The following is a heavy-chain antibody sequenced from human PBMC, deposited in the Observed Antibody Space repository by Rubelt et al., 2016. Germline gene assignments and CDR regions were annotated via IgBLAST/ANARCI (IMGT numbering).Heavy chain of an antibody. D-gene: IGHD5-18*01. Sequence: QLQLQESGPGLVKPSETLSLTCTVSGGSISSSSYYWGWIRQPPGKGLEWIGRIYYSGRTYYNPSLKRSVPISVDKSKNEFVLKLSCVTAADTAVYDCARESGIQLWLQSAFDIWGQGTMVTVSS. CDR3: ARESGIQLWLQSAFDI. CDR1: GGSISSSSYY. J-gene: IGHJ3*02. V-gene: IGHV4-39*07. CDR2: IYYSGRT.